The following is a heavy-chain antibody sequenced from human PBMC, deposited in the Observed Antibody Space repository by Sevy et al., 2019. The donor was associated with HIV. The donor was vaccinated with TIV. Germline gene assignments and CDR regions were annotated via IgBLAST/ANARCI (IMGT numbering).Heavy chain of an antibody. CDR3: AKLGYCSSTSCYTDDY. CDR1: GFTFSSYA. Sequence: GGSLRLSCAASGFTFSSYAMRWVRQAPGKGLEWVSAISGSGGSTYYADSVKGRFTISRDNSKNTLYLQMNSLRAEDTAVYYCAKLGYCSSTSCYTDDYWGQGTLVTVSS. V-gene: IGHV3-23*01. J-gene: IGHJ4*02. CDR2: ISGSGGST. D-gene: IGHD2-2*02.